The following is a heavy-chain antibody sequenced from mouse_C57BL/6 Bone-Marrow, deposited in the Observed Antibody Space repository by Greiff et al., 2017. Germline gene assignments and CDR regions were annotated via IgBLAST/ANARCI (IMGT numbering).Heavy chain of an antibody. Sequence: QVQLQQSGAELVKPGASVKLSCKASGYTFTSYWMHWVKQSPGQGLEWIGMIHPNSGSTNYNEKFKSKATLTVDKSSSTAYMQLSSLTSEDSAVYYCAREGLGQGDYWGQGTTLTVSS. CDR2: IHPNSGST. D-gene: IGHD3-3*01. V-gene: IGHV1-64*01. CDR3: AREGLGQGDY. CDR1: GYTFTSYW. J-gene: IGHJ2*01.